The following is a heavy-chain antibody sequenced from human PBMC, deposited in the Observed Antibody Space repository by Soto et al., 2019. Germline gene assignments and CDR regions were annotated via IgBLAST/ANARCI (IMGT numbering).Heavy chain of an antibody. Sequence: PGGSLRLSCAASGFTFSSYGMHLVRQAPGKGLEWVANIKQDGSEKYYVDSVKGRFTISRDNAKNSLFLQMNSLRAEDTAVYYCAKRGSGGWFAFDIWGQGTMVTVSS. CDR2: IKQDGSEK. J-gene: IGHJ3*02. D-gene: IGHD6-19*01. CDR1: GFTFSSYG. CDR3: AKRGSGGWFAFDI. V-gene: IGHV3-7*01.